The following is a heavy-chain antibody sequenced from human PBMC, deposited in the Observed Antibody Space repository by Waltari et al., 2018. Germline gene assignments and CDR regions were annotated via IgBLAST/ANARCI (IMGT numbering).Heavy chain of an antibody. Sequence: EVQLVESGGGLVQPGGSLRLSCAASGFILSTFEMSWVRQAQGKGMEWVSSITSRLSTLYYADSVKGRFTISRDNAKNSLYLQMNSLRAEDTAVYYCATKYSSSSWDYWGQGTLVTVSS. D-gene: IGHD6-6*01. V-gene: IGHV3-48*03. J-gene: IGHJ4*02. CDR1: GFILSTFE. CDR3: ATKYSSSSWDY. CDR2: ITSRLSTL.